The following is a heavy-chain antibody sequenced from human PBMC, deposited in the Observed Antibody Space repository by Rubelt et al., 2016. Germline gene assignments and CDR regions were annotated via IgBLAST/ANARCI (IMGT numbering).Heavy chain of an antibody. CDR3: ARADVVVGGVYYYYYYGMDV. D-gene: IGHD2-15*01. V-gene: IGHV6-1*01. Sequence: VSVKSRITINPDTSKNQFSLKLSSVTAADTAVYYCARADVVVGGVYYYYYYGMDVWGQGTTVTVSS. J-gene: IGHJ6*02.